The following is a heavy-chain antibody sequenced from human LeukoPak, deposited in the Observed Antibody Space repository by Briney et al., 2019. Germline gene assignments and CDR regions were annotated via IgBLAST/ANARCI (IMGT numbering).Heavy chain of an antibody. CDR2: IYYSGST. J-gene: IGHJ5*02. V-gene: IGHV4-59*01. CDR1: GGSISSYY. D-gene: IGHD6-6*01. CDR3: ARGGSSSGWFDP. Sequence: SETLSLTCTVSGGSISSYYWSWIRQPPGKGLEWIGYIYYSGSTNYNPSLKSRVTISVDTSKNQFSLKLSSVTAADTAVYYCARGGSSSGWFDPRGQGTLVTVSS.